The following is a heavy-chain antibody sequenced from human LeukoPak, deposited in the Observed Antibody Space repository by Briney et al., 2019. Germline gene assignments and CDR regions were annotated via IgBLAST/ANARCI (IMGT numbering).Heavy chain of an antibody. CDR2: IRSKANSYAT. V-gene: IGHV3-73*01. Sequence: SGGSLRLSCAASGFTFSGSAMHWVRRASGKGLEWVGRIRSKANSYATAYAASVKGRFTISRDDSKNTAYLQMNSLKTEDTAVYYCTGLGDSGSYWGQGTLVTVSS. D-gene: IGHD1-26*01. J-gene: IGHJ4*02. CDR3: TGLGDSGSY. CDR1: GFTFSGSA.